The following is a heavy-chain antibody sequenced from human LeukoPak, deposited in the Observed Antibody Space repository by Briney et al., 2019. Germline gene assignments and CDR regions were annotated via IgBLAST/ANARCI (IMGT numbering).Heavy chain of an antibody. D-gene: IGHD4-17*01. CDR1: GYTFTGYY. Sequence: GASVKVSCKGSGYTFTGYYMHWLRQAPGQGLEWMGRINPNSGGTNYAQKFQGRVTMTRDTSISTAYMELSRLRSDDTAVYYCARYGDYVRTLDCWGQGTLVTVSS. J-gene: IGHJ4*02. V-gene: IGHV1-2*06. CDR2: INPNSGGT. CDR3: ARYGDYVRTLDC.